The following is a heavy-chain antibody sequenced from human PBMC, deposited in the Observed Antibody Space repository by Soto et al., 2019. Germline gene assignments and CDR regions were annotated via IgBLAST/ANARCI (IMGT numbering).Heavy chain of an antibody. CDR2: IIPIFGTA. CDR3: AREGYDILTGYPNYYYYGTDV. J-gene: IGHJ6*02. V-gene: IGHV1-69*13. CDR1: GGTFSSYA. D-gene: IGHD3-9*01. Sequence: SVKVSCKASGGTFSSYAISWVRQAPGQGLEWMGGIIPIFGTANYAQKFQGRVTITADESTSTAYMELSSLRSEDTAVYYCAREGYDILTGYPNYYYYGTDVWGQGTTVTVSS.